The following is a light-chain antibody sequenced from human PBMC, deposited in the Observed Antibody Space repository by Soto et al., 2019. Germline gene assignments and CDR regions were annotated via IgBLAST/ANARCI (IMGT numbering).Light chain of an antibody. V-gene: IGKV1-39*01. CDR3: QQTNTFPLT. Sequence: DIQMTQSPSSLSASVGDRVTITCRASQTISSYLNWYQQKPGKAPKLLIFAAFNLQSGVPSRFSGSGSETDFTLTISSLQPEDSATYYCQQTNTFPLTFGGGTKVDIK. CDR1: QTISSY. J-gene: IGKJ4*01. CDR2: AAF.